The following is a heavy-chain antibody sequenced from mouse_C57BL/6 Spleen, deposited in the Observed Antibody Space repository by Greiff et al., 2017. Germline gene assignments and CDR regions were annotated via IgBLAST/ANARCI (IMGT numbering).Heavy chain of an antibody. CDR2: IRNKANGYTT. CDR3: ARYQLRYFDG. D-gene: IGHD2-1*01. J-gene: IGHJ1*03. V-gene: IGHV7-3*01. CDR1: GFTFTDYY. Sequence: EVHLVESGGGLVQPGGSLTLSCAASGFTFTDYYMSWVRQPPGKALEWLGFIRNKANGYTTEYSASVKGRFTISRDNSQSILYRQMNALRAEDSATYYCARYQLRYFDGWGTGTTVTVSS.